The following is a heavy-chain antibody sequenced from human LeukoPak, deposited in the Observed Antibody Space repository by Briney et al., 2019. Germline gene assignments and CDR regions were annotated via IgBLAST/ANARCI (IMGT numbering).Heavy chain of an antibody. CDR2: IHPGDSNT. D-gene: IGHD2-15*01. Sequence: GESLKISCKGSGYSFTNYWIAWVRQMPGKGLEWMGIIHPGDSNTRYSPSFQGQVTIPVDKSITTACLQWSSLKASDTAVYYCATGRYCSGTTCYSSLDFWGQGTLVTVSS. CDR3: ATGRYCSGTTCYSSLDF. V-gene: IGHV5-51*01. J-gene: IGHJ4*02. CDR1: GYSFTNYW.